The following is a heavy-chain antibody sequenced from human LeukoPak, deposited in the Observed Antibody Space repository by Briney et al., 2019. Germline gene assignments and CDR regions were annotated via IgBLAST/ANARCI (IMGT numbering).Heavy chain of an antibody. J-gene: IGHJ4*02. Sequence: GGSLRLSCAASGFTFSSYNMIWVRQAPGKGLEWVSSISSSSTYIEYADSVKGRFTISRDNAENSLNLQMNSLRAEDTAVYYCARDRGVTTSGYFDYWGQGTLVTVSS. D-gene: IGHD4-17*01. CDR3: ARDRGVTTSGYFDY. CDR1: GFTFSSYN. CDR2: ISSSSTYI. V-gene: IGHV3-21*01.